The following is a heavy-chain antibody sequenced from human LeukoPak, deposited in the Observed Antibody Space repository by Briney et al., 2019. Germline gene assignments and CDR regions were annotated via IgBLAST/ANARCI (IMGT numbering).Heavy chain of an antibody. CDR3: AAEYSSSSGGFDY. V-gene: IGHV3-9*03. D-gene: IGHD6-6*01. Sequence: GRSLRLSCAASGFTFDDYAMHWVRQAPGKGLEWVSGISWNSGSIGYADSVKGRFTISRDNAKNSLYLQMNSLRAEDMALYYCAAEYSSSSGGFDYWGQGTLVTVSS. CDR2: ISWNSGSI. J-gene: IGHJ4*02. CDR1: GFTFDDYA.